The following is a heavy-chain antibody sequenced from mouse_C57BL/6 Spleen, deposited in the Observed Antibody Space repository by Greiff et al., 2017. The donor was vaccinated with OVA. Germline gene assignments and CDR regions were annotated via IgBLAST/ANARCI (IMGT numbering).Heavy chain of an antibody. CDR3: TTERRNWVAY. J-gene: IGHJ3*01. CDR2: IDTEDGDT. CDR1: GFNIKDYY. V-gene: IGHV14-1*01. Sequence: VQLKQSGAELVRPGASVKLSCTASGFNIKDYYMHWVKQRPEQGLEWIGRIDTEDGDTEYAPKFQGKATMTAYTSSNTAYLQLSSLTSEDTAVYYCTTERRNWVAYWGQGTLVTVSA.